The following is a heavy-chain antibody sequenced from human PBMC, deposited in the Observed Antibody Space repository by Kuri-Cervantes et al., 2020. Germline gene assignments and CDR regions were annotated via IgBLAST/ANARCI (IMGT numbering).Heavy chain of an antibody. CDR3: AKTMQQLAIDY. Sequence: GESLKISCAASGFTVSSNYMSWVRQAPGKGLEWVAVISYDGSNKYYADSVKGRFTISRDNSKNTLYLQMNSLRAEDTAVYYCAKTMQQLAIDYWGQGTLVTVSS. CDR1: GFTVSSNY. V-gene: IGHV3-30*18. CDR2: ISYDGSNK. D-gene: IGHD6-13*01. J-gene: IGHJ4*02.